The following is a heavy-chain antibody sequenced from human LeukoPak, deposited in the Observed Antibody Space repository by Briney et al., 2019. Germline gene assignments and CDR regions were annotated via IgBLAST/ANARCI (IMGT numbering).Heavy chain of an antibody. CDR1: GHTFTDYY. V-gene: IGHV1-2*02. CDR2: INSNSGDR. J-gene: IGHJ4*02. CDR3: ARYTVYDYIWGSMH. D-gene: IGHD3-16*01. Sequence: SVKVSCKACGHTFTDYYMHWVRQAPGQGLEWMGWINSNSGDRRYARDFQGRITLTRDTSFSTAYMELSSLRSDDTAVYYCARYTVYDYIWGSMHWGQGTLVTVSS.